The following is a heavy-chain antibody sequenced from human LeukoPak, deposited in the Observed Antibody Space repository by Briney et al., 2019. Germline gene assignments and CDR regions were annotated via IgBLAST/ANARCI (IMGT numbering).Heavy chain of an antibody. D-gene: IGHD5-24*01. Sequence: GGSLRLSCAASGFTFSSYEMNWVRQAPGKGLEWVSYISSSGSTIYYADSVKGRFTISRDNSKNTVYLQINSLTAEDTAVYYCGRDSRWAQPDYWGQGTLVTVSS. J-gene: IGHJ4*02. V-gene: IGHV3-48*03. CDR1: GFTFSSYE. CDR3: GRDSRWAQPDY. CDR2: ISSSGSTI.